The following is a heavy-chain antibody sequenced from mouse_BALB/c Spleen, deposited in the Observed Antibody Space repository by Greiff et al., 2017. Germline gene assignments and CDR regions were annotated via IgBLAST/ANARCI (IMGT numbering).Heavy chain of an antibody. D-gene: IGHD2-4*01. J-gene: IGHJ1*01. CDR2: INPYNDGT. CDR3: ARWGINWYFDV. V-gene: IGHV1-14*01. Sequence: EVKLLESGPELVKPGASVKMSCKASGYTFTSYVMHWVKQKPGQGLEWIGYINPYNDGTKYNEKFKGKATLTSDKSSSTAYMELSSLTSEDSAVYYCARWGINWYFDVWGAGTTVTVSS. CDR1: GYTFTSYV.